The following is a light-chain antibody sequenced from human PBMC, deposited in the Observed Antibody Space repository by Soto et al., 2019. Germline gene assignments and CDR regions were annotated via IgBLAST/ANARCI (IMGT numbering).Light chain of an antibody. CDR2: SGS. CDR3: MQALQTPVT. V-gene: IGKV2-28*01. CDR1: QSLLHSDGYNY. Sequence: EIVLTQSSLSLPVTPGEPASISCSSSQSLLHSDGYNYLDWYLQKPGQSPQLLIYSGSHRASGVPDRFSGSGSGTDFTLKISRVEAEDVGIYYCMQALQTPVTFGGGTKVEI. J-gene: IGKJ4*01.